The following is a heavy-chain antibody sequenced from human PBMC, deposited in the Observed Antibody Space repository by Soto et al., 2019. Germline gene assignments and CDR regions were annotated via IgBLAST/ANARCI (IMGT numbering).Heavy chain of an antibody. V-gene: IGHV4-59*02. Sequence: QVQLQESGPGLVKPSETLSLACTVSGDSVSHNHWGWIRQSPEKGLEWIGYTYENGRTNYSPSFSSRVTISPDTFRNQFSLNLTSVTAADTAVYYCRRLLYGDHFDYWGQGTLVTVSS. CDR3: RRLLYGDHFDY. CDR2: TYENGRT. CDR1: GDSVSHNH. D-gene: IGHD2-21*01. J-gene: IGHJ4*02.